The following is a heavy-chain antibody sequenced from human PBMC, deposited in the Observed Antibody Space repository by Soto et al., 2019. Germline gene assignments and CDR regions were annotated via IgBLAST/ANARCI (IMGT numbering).Heavy chain of an antibody. Sequence: ASVKVSCKASGYTFNAYYIHWVRQAPGQGLEWVGRINPNSGDTTYTQKFEGRVTMTRDTSISTAYLELTGLRSDDTAIYYCARDPRPLYTFHYPGQALLVTLSS. J-gene: IGHJ4*02. CDR1: GYTFNAYY. D-gene: IGHD6-6*01. CDR2: INPNSGDT. V-gene: IGHV1-2*02. CDR3: ARDPRPLYTFHY.